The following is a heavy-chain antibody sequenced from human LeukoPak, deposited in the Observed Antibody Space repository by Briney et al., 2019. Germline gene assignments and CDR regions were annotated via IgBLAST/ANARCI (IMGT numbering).Heavy chain of an antibody. CDR1: GPSFTSYW. D-gene: IGHD3-9*01. Sequence: GESLKISCKGSGPSFTSYWIGWVRQMPGKGLEWMGIIYPGDSDTRYSTSFQGQVTISAAKSISTAYLQWSSLKASDTAMYNCAGQYDTNLFDPWGQGTLVTVSS. V-gene: IGHV5-51*01. CDR3: AGQYDTNLFDP. J-gene: IGHJ5*02. CDR2: IYPGDSDT.